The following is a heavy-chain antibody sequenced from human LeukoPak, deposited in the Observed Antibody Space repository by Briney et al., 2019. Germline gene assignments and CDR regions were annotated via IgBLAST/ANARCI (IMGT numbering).Heavy chain of an antibody. CDR2: ISSSSSYI. CDR3: ARWVRDIVVVVAAFLDY. V-gene: IGHV3-21*01. CDR1: GFTFSSYS. D-gene: IGHD2-15*01. Sequence: GGSLRLSCAASGFTFSSYSMNWVRQAPGKGLEWVSSISSSSSYIYYADSVKGRFTISRDNAKNSLYLQMNSLRAEDTAVYYCARWVRDIVVVVAAFLDYWGQGTLVTVSS. J-gene: IGHJ4*02.